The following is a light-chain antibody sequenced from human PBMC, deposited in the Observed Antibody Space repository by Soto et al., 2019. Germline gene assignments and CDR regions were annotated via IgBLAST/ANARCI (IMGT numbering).Light chain of an antibody. J-gene: IGKJ1*01. CDR2: DAS. CDR1: QRVNIN. CDR3: HQYGTSPQT. Sequence: EIVMTQSPATLSVSPWERATLSCRASQRVNINLAWYQQRPGHAPRRLVYDASRRDIGVPDRFSGSGSGTDCTLAIIGLETADFALYFCHQYGTSPQTFGQGPKVDIK. V-gene: IGKV3-20*01.